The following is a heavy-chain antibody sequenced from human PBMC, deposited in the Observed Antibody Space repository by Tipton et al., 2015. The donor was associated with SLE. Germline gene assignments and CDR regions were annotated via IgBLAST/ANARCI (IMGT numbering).Heavy chain of an antibody. CDR2: IYYSGST. J-gene: IGHJ3*02. V-gene: IGHV4-59*01. CDR3: ARGGSSWPDAFDI. D-gene: IGHD6-13*01. CDR1: GGSISSYY. Sequence: TLSLTCTVSGGSISSYYWSWIRQPPGKGLEWIGYIYYSGSTNYNPSLKSRVTISVDTSKNQFSLKLSSVTAADTAVYYCARGGSSWPDAFDIWGQRTMVTVSS.